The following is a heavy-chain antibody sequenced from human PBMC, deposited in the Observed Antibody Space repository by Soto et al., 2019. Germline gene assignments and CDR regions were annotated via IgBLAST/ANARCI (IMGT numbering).Heavy chain of an antibody. CDR3: AKDMALAAAGIFDI. CDR1: GFTFDDYA. V-gene: IGHV3-9*01. CDR2: ISWNSGSI. D-gene: IGHD6-13*01. J-gene: IGHJ3*02. Sequence: EVQLVESGGGLVQPGRSLRLSCAASGFTFDDYAMHWVQQAPGKGLEWVSGISWNSGSIGYADSVKGRFTISRDNAKNSLYLQMNSLRAEDTALYYCAKDMALAAAGIFDIWGQGTMVTVSS.